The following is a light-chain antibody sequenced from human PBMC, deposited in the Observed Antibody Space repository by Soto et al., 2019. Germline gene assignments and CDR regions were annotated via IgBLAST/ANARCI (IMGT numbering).Light chain of an antibody. CDR2: AAS. V-gene: IGKV1-6*01. CDR1: QGIRND. Sequence: AIQMTQSPSSLSASVGDRVTITCRASQGIRNDLGWYQQKPGKAHKLLIYAASSLQGGVPSRFSGSGSGTDFTLTIRSLQPEDFATYYCLQDYNYPRTFGQGTKVDIK. J-gene: IGKJ1*01. CDR3: LQDYNYPRT.